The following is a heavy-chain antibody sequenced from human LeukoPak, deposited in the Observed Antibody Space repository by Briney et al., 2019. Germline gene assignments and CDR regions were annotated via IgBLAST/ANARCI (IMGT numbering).Heavy chain of an antibody. CDR2: INHSGDST. V-gene: IGHV3-23*01. CDR3: AKDRRSSGNSLLLEH. CDR1: GFTFTSSA. J-gene: IGHJ1*01. D-gene: IGHD4-23*01. Sequence: PGGSLRLSCAASGFTFTSSAMSWVRQAPGKGLEWVSVINHSGDSTYFADSVKGRFTISRDNSKNTLYLHMNSLRAEDTAVYYCAKDRRSSGNSLLLEHWGQGTLVTVSS.